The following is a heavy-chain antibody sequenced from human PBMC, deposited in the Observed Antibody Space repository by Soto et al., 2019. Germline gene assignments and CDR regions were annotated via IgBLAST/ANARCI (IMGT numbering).Heavy chain of an antibody. Sequence: QITLKESGPTFVKPTQTLTLTCTFSGFSLSSSALDVGLDVGWIRQPPGKALEWLALIFWDDDERYSPSLKSRLTITKDASKNQVVLKMANMAPVDTATYYCARRHNGRIDYWGQGTLVTVSS. CDR1: GFSLSSSALDVGLD. CDR3: ARRHNGRIDY. V-gene: IGHV2-5*02. CDR2: IFWDDDE. J-gene: IGHJ4*02. D-gene: IGHD1-26*01.